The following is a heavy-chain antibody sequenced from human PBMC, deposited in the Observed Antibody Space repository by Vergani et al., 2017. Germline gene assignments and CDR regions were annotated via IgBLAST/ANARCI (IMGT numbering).Heavy chain of an antibody. D-gene: IGHD6-25*01. CDR1: GGSISSSDHF. CDR2: IFYSGTT. J-gene: IGHJ6*03. V-gene: IGHV4-31*11. CDR3: ARVDTQVPATSHFYYMDV. Sequence: QVQLQESGPGVVKPSQTLSLTCAVSGGSISSSDHFWTWIRQPPGKVLEWIGYIFYSGTTDNNPSLRSRLTISVDTSQNQSSLKLRSVTAADSAVYYCARVDTQVPATSHFYYMDVWGKGTTVVVSS.